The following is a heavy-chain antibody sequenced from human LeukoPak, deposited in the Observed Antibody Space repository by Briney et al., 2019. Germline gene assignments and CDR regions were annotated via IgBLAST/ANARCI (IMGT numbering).Heavy chain of an antibody. CDR2: IYYSGST. D-gene: IGHD6-19*01. CDR3: ARVAGMSGWYWFDP. J-gene: IGHJ5*02. CDR1: GGSISSSSYY. V-gene: IGHV4-39*07. Sequence: PSETLSLTYTVSGGSISSSSYYWGWIRQPPGKGLEWIGSIYYSGSTYYNPSLKSRVTISVDTSKNQFSLKLSSVTAADTAVYYCARVAGMSGWYWFDPWGQGTLVTVSS.